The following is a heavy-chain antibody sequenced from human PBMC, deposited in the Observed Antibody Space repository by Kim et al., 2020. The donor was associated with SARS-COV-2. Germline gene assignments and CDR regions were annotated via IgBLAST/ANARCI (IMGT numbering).Heavy chain of an antibody. CDR2: ISYDGSNK. Sequence: GGSLRLSCAASGFTFSSYGMHWVRQAPGKGLEWVAIISYDGSNKDYADSVKGRFTISRDNSKNTLYLQMNSLRAEDTAVYYCAKGEKYSSSWYRNDAFD. D-gene: IGHD6-13*01. CDR3: AKGEKYSSSWYRNDAFD. CDR1: GFTFSSYG. V-gene: IGHV3-30*18. J-gene: IGHJ3*02.